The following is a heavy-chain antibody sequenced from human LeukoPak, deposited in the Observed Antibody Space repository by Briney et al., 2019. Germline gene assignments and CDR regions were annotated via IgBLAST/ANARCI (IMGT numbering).Heavy chain of an antibody. CDR1: GGSISSYY. CDR2: ISTSGNT. V-gene: IGHV4-4*07. CDR3: ARGERNYFDY. D-gene: IGHD1-1*01. Sequence: SETLSLTCTVSGGSISSYYWTWIRQPAGKGLEWIGRISTSGNTNYTPSLKSRVTMSVDTSRNQFSLKLTSVTAADAAVYYCARGERNYFDYWGQGALVTVSS. J-gene: IGHJ4*02.